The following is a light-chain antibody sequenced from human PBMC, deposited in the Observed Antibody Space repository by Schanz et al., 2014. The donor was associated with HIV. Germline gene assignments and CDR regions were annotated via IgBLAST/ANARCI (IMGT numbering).Light chain of an antibody. Sequence: QSALTQPASVSGSLGQSITISCTGTSGDVGRYDYVSWYQQHPGPAPKLLIYDVTYRPSGISNRFSGSKSGYTASLTISGLQADDEADYYCSSYTTSSTLVFGGGTKVTVL. J-gene: IGLJ2*01. CDR3: SSYTTSSTLV. CDR1: SGDVGRYDY. CDR2: DVT. V-gene: IGLV2-14*03.